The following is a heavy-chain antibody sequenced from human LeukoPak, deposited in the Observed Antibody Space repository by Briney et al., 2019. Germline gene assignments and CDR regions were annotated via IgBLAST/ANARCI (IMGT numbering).Heavy chain of an antibody. CDR1: GFTFSSYA. D-gene: IGHD6-19*01. Sequence: GGSLRLSCAASGFTFSSYAMHWVRQAPGKGLEWVAVISYDGSNKYYADSVKGRFTISRDNSKNTLYLQMNSLRAEDTAVYYCARDHGIEAVAGTGAFDIWGQGTMVTVSS. CDR3: ARDHGIEAVAGTGAFDI. CDR2: ISYDGSNK. V-gene: IGHV3-30-3*01. J-gene: IGHJ3*02.